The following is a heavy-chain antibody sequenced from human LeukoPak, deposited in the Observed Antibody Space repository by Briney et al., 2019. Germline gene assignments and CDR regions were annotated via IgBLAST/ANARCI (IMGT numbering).Heavy chain of an antibody. J-gene: IGHJ6*01. V-gene: IGHV4-31*03. CDR3: ARAPSGGSLTYYYYGMDV. Sequence: SETLSLTCTVSGGSISSGGYYWSCIRQHPGKGLEWIGYIYHSGSTYYNPSLKSRVTISVDTSKNQFSLKLSSVTAADTAVYYCARAPSGGSLTYYYYGMDVWGQGTTVTVSS. CDR1: GGSISSGGYY. CDR2: IYHSGST. D-gene: IGHD2-15*01.